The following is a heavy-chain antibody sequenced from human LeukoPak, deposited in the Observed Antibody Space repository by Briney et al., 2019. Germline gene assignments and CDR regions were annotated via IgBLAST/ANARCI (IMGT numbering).Heavy chain of an antibody. Sequence: SETLSLTCTVSGGSISSSSYYWGWIRQPPGKGLEWIGSIYYSGSTYYNPSLKSRVTISVDTSKNQFSLKLSSVTAADTAVYYCACSWYELGNWFDPWGQGTLVTVSS. CDR2: IYYSGST. D-gene: IGHD6-13*01. CDR3: ACSWYELGNWFDP. CDR1: GGSISSSSYY. V-gene: IGHV4-39*01. J-gene: IGHJ5*02.